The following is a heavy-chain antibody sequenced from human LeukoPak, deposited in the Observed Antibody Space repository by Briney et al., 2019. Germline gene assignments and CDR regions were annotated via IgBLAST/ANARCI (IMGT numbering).Heavy chain of an antibody. CDR2: IYSGGST. CDR3: AREGSSSSSRSAQSYFQH. Sequence: GGSLRLSCAASGFTVSSNYMSWVRQAPGKGLEWVSVIYSGGSTYYADSVKGRFTISRDNSKNTLYLQMNSLRAEDTAVYYCAREGSSSSSRSAQSYFQHWGQGTLVTVSS. D-gene: IGHD6-6*01. V-gene: IGHV3-66*01. CDR1: GFTVSSNY. J-gene: IGHJ1*01.